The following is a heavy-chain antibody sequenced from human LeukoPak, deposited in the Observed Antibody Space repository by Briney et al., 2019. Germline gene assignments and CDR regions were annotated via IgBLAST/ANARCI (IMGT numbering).Heavy chain of an antibody. D-gene: IGHD2-2*01. J-gene: IGHJ4*02. CDR1: GFTFSSYA. Sequence: PGGSLRLSCVASGFTFSSYAMSWVRQGPGKGLEWVSAISGSGGSTFYADSVKGRFTISRDNSKNTLYLQMNSLRAEDTAVYYCARDQTGKYQLPHFDYWGQGTLVTVSS. CDR2: ISGSGGST. V-gene: IGHV3-23*01. CDR3: ARDQTGKYQLPHFDY.